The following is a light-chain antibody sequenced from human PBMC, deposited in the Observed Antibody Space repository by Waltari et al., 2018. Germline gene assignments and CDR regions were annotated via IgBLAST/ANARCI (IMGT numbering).Light chain of an antibody. CDR1: QSLLYNSNNKNY. CDR3: QQYYTAPYT. V-gene: IGKV4-1*01. CDR2: WAS. Sequence: DIVMTQSPDSLAVSLGEKATINRKSNQSLLYNSNNKNYLAWYQQKPGQPLKLFFYWASSRESGVPDRLSGSGSGTDFTLTIGSLQAEDVAVYYCQQYYTAPYTFGQGTKLEIK. J-gene: IGKJ2*01.